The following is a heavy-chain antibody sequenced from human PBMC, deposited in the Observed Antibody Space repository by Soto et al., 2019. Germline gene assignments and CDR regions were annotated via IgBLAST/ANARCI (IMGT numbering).Heavy chain of an antibody. Sequence: QVQLVQSGAEVKKPGSSVKVSCKASGGTFSSYAISWVRQAPGQGLGWMGGIIPIFGTANYAQKFQGRVTITADESTSTAYMELSSLRSEDTAVYYCARDGADYGDYFTLDYYYYYGMDVWGQGTTVTVSS. D-gene: IGHD4-17*01. CDR1: GGTFSSYA. V-gene: IGHV1-69*01. CDR3: ARDGADYGDYFTLDYYYYYGMDV. J-gene: IGHJ6*02. CDR2: IIPIFGTA.